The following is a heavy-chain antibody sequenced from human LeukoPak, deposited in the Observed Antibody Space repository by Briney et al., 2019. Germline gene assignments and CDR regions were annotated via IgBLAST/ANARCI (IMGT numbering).Heavy chain of an antibody. J-gene: IGHJ4*02. CDR2: ISAYSGNT. CDR1: GYTFTSYG. CDR3: ARDVQEGYYDSSGYSHY. V-gene: IGHV1-18*01. D-gene: IGHD3-22*01. Sequence: GASVKVSCKASGYTFTSYGISWVRQAPGQGLEWMGWISAYSGNTNYAQKLQGRVTMTTDTSTSTAYMELRSLRSDDTAVYYCARDVQEGYYDSSGYSHYWGQGTLVTVSS.